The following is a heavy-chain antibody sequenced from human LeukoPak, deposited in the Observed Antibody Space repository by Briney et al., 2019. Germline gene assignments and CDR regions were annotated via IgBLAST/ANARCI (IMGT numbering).Heavy chain of an antibody. CDR2: ISSSSSTI. D-gene: IGHD3-10*01. Sequence: PGGSLRLSCAASEFTFSDYYMSWIRQAPGKGLEWVSYISSSSSTIYYADSVKGRFTISRDNAKNSLYLQMNSLRAEDTAVYYCARDRRGFDAFDIWGQGTMVTVSS. J-gene: IGHJ3*02. V-gene: IGHV3-11*01. CDR1: EFTFSDYY. CDR3: ARDRRGFDAFDI.